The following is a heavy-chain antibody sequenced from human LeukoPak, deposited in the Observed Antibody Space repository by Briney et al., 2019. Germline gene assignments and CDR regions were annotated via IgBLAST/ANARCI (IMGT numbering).Heavy chain of an antibody. Sequence: GGSLRLSCAASGVTFTAYYMSWIRQTPGKGLEWVSYISSSSGHTEYADSVKGRFTVSRDNAKNSLFLQLNSLRADDTAVYYCARVGSIAAAGTPDYWGQGTLVTVSS. J-gene: IGHJ4*02. CDR3: ARVGSIAAAGTPDY. CDR1: GVTFTAYY. D-gene: IGHD6-13*01. V-gene: IGHV3-11*06. CDR2: ISSSSGHT.